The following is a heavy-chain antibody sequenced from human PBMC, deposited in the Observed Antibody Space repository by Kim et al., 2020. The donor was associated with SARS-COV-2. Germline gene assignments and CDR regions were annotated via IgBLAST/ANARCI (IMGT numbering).Heavy chain of an antibody. CDR1: GYTFTSYA. D-gene: IGHD6-13*01. V-gene: IGHV7-4-1*02. J-gene: IGHJ6*02. CDR2: INTNTGNP. CDR3: ARGPPEYSSSWPNYYYYGMDV. Sequence: ASVKVSCKASGYTFTSYAMNWVRQAPGQGLEWMGWINTNTGNPTYAQGFTGRFVFSLDTSVSTAYLQISSLKAEDTAVYYCARGPPEYSSSWPNYYYYGMDVWGQGTTVTVSS.